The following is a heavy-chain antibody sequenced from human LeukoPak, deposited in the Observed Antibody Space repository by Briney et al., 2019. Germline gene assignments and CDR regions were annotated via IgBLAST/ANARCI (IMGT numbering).Heavy chain of an antibody. J-gene: IGHJ4*02. CDR1: GFIFSTCA. D-gene: IGHD3-22*01. CDR2: ISGSGGTT. Sequence: PGGSLRLSCAASGFIFSTCAMNWVRQAPGKGLEWVSAISGSGGTTYYADSVKGRFTISRDNSKNTLYLQMGSLRAEDMAVYYCARDFVHYYDSSGFEYYFDFWGQGTLVTVSS. CDR3: ARDFVHYYDSSGFEYYFDF. V-gene: IGHV3-23*01.